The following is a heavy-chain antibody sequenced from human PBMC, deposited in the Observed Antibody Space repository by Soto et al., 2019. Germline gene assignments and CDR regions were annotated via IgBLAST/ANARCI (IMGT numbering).Heavy chain of an antibody. CDR3: ANLPTIELPYRTPYYFYGMDV. D-gene: IGHD1-7*01. CDR2: ISYDGSNK. J-gene: IGHJ6*02. CDR1: GFPFSSYG. V-gene: IGHV3-30*18. Sequence: QVQLVESGGGVVQPGRSLRLSCAASGFPFSSYGMHWVRQAPGKGLEWVAVISYDGSNKYYADSVKGRFTISRDNSKHTLYLQMNSLRAEDTAVYYCANLPTIELPYRTPYYFYGMDVWGQGTTVTVSS.